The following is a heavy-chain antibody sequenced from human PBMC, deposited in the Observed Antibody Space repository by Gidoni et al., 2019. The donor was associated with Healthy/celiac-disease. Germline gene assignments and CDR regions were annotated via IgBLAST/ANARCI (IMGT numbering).Heavy chain of an antibody. Sequence: EVQLVESGGGLVKPGRSLRLSCTASGFTFGDYAMSWFRQAPGKGLEWVGFIRSKAYGGKTEYAASVKGRFTISRDDSKSIAYLQMNSLKTEDTAVYYCTRWDGGSSLYHYFDYWGQGTLVTVSS. D-gene: IGHD1-26*01. CDR1: GFTFGDYA. J-gene: IGHJ4*02. CDR3: TRWDGGSSLYHYFDY. V-gene: IGHV3-49*05. CDR2: IRSKAYGGKT.